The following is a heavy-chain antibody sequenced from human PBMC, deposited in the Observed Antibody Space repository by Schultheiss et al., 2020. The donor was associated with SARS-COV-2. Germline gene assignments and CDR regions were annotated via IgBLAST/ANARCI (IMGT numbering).Heavy chain of an antibody. D-gene: IGHD5-24*01. V-gene: IGHV4-30-2*01. CDR3: ARDMLGGDGYNWDWFDP. CDR2: IYHSGST. Sequence: SQTLSLTCTVSGGSISSGDYYWSWIRQPPGKGLEWIGYIYHSGSTYYNPSLKSRVTISVDRSKNQFSLKLSSVTAADTAVYYCARDMLGGDGYNWDWFDPWGQGTLVTVSS. J-gene: IGHJ5*02. CDR1: GGSISSGDYY.